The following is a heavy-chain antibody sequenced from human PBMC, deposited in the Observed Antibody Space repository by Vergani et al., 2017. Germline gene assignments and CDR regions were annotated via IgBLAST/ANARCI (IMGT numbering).Heavy chain of an antibody. D-gene: IGHD1-26*01. J-gene: IGHJ4*02. V-gene: IGHV3-30*18. CDR1: GFTFSSYG. Sequence: QVQLVESGGGVVQPGRSLRLSCAASGFTFSSYGMHWVRQAPGKGLEWVAVISYDGSNKYYADSVKGRFTISRANSKNTLYLQMNSLIAEDTAVYYCAKGFMWELPYFDYWGQGTLVTVSS. CDR2: ISYDGSNK. CDR3: AKGFMWELPYFDY.